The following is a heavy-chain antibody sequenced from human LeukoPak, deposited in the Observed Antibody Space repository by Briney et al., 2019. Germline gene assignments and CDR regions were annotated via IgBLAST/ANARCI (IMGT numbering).Heavy chain of an antibody. J-gene: IGHJ6*04. Sequence: SGGSLRLSCAASGFTFSSYEMNWVRQAPGKGLEWVSYISSSGSTLYYADSVKGRFTISRDNAKNSLYLQMNSLRAEDTAVYYCARDTSCSSTSCPPPPYYYYGMDVWGKGTTVTVSS. D-gene: IGHD2-2*01. CDR2: ISSSGSTL. V-gene: IGHV3-48*03. CDR1: GFTFSSYE. CDR3: ARDTSCSSTSCPPPPYYYYGMDV.